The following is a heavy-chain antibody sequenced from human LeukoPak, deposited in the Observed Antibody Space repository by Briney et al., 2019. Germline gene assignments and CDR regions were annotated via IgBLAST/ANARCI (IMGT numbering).Heavy chain of an antibody. CDR3: AKHYMGSSYNRGLDY. CDR2: IYYSGYT. CDR1: GGSISSSSYY. V-gene: IGHV4-39*01. Sequence: PSETLSLTCIVSGGSISSSSYYWGWIRQPPGKGLEWIGTIYYSGYTYYNPSLESRVTISVDTSKNQFSLKLSSVTAADTAIYYCAKHYMGSSYNRGLDYWGQGTLVTVSS. D-gene: IGHD3-10*01. J-gene: IGHJ4*02.